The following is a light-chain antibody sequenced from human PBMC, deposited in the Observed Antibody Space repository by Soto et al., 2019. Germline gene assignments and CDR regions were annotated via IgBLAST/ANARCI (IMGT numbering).Light chain of an antibody. V-gene: IGKV3-15*01. CDR1: QSVSSN. CDR2: GAS. Sequence: EIVMTQSPATLSVSPGERATLSCRASQSVSSNLAWSQQKPGQAPSRLIYGASTRATGIPARFRGSGSGTEFTLTISSLQSEDFAVYYCQQYNNWPPWTFGEGTKVQIK. CDR3: QQYNNWPPWT. J-gene: IGKJ1*01.